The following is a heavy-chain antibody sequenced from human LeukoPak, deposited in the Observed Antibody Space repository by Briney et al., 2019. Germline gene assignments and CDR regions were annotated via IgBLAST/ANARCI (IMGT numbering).Heavy chain of an antibody. Sequence: ASVKVSCKASGGTFSSYAISWVRQAPGQGLEWMGGIIPIFGTANYAQKFQGRVTITADESTSTAYMELSSPRSEDTAVYYCAREKSYGDYRSNAFDIWGQGTMVTVSS. J-gene: IGHJ3*02. CDR1: GGTFSSYA. CDR3: AREKSYGDYRSNAFDI. CDR2: IIPIFGTA. D-gene: IGHD4-17*01. V-gene: IGHV1-69*13.